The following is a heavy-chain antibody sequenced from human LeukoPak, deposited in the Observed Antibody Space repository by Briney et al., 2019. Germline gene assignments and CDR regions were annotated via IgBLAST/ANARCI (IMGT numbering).Heavy chain of an antibody. D-gene: IGHD3-3*01. Sequence: SETLSLTCTVSGGSISSGSYYWSWIRQPAGKGLEWIGRIYTSGSTNYNPSLKSRVTISVDTSKNQFSLKLSSVTAADTAVYCCAREGGLYDFWSGYPLPLSWFDPWGQGTLVTVSS. J-gene: IGHJ5*02. CDR1: GGSISSGSYY. CDR2: IYTSGST. V-gene: IGHV4-61*02. CDR3: AREGGLYDFWSGYPLPLSWFDP.